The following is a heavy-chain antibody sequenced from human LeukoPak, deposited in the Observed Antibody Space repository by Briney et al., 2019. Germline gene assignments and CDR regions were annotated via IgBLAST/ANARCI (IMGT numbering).Heavy chain of an antibody. J-gene: IGHJ4*02. CDR3: AREEGTVTTGPYDY. D-gene: IGHD4-17*01. V-gene: IGHV3-48*03. Sequence: PGGSLRLSCAASGFTFSSYEMNWVRQAPGKGLEWVSYISSSGSTIYYADSVKGRFTISRDNAKNSLYLQMNSLRAEDTAVYYCAREEGTVTTGPYDYWGQGTLVTVSS. CDR2: ISSSGSTI. CDR1: GFTFSSYE.